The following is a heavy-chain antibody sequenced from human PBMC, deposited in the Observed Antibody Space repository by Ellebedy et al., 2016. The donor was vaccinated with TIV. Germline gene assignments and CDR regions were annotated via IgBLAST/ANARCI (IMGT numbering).Heavy chain of an antibody. CDR3: ARHVGDGSHFDY. Sequence: GESLKISCTGSGYTFINYWIGWVRQMPGKGLEWMGIISPADSDTSYSPSFQGQVTISLDKSTNTASLQWSSLKASDSAMYYCARHVGDGSHFDYWGQGTLVTVSS. CDR1: GYTFINYW. D-gene: IGHD5-24*01. J-gene: IGHJ4*02. CDR2: ISPADSDT. V-gene: IGHV5-51*01.